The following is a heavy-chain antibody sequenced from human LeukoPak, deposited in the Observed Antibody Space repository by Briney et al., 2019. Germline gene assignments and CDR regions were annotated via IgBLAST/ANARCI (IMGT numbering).Heavy chain of an antibody. Sequence: GGSLRLSCAASGFTFSSYSMNWVRQAPGKGLEWVSYISSSSSTIYYADSVKGRFTISRDNAKNSLYLQMNSLRDEDTAVYYRAREGAPGLPHDAFDIWGQGTMVTVSS. J-gene: IGHJ3*02. V-gene: IGHV3-48*02. CDR1: GFTFSSYS. CDR3: AREGAPGLPHDAFDI. D-gene: IGHD5-18*01. CDR2: ISSSSSTI.